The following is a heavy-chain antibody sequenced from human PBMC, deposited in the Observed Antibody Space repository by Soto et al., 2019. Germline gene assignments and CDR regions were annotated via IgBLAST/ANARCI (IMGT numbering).Heavy chain of an antibody. CDR3: ARVQTYSSSWYHFDY. CDR2: INPSGGNK. D-gene: IGHD6-19*01. V-gene: IGHV1-46*01. CDR1: GYTFTDYY. Sequence: QVQLVQSGAEVKMPRASVKVSCKASGYTFTDYYMHWVRQAPGQGLEWMGIINPSGGNKKYAQKFQGRVTMTRDTSTSTVYMELSSLRSEDTAGYDCARVQTYSSSWYHFDYWGQGTLVTVSS. J-gene: IGHJ4*02.